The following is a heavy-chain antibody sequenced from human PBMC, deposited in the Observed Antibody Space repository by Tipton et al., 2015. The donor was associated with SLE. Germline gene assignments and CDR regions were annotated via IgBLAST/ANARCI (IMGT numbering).Heavy chain of an antibody. CDR1: CGSISRNYFF. J-gene: IGHJ3*02. Sequence: LRLSCTVSCGSISRNYFFWSWLRQHPGKGLEWIGQIYYSGSAFYNPSLKSRVTRSVDTSKNQFFMRLSSATAADTAVYYCAREVITITDSDAFDIWGQGTMVTVSS. CDR2: IYYSGSA. V-gene: IGHV4-31*02. CDR3: AREVITITDSDAFDI. D-gene: IGHD2-21*01.